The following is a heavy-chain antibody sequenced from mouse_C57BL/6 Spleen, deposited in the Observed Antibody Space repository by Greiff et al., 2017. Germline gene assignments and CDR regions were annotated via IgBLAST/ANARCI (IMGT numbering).Heavy chain of an antibody. V-gene: IGHV5-6*01. Sequence: EVKLVESGGDLVKPGGSLKLSCAASGFTFSSYGMSWVRQTPDKRLEWVASISSGGSYTYYPDSVKGRFTISRDNAKNTLYLQMSSLKSEDTAMYYCARLDYDYDGPYWYFDVWGTGTTVTVSS. CDR2: ISSGGSYT. CDR3: ARLDYDYDGPYWYFDV. CDR1: GFTFSSYG. J-gene: IGHJ1*03. D-gene: IGHD2-4*01.